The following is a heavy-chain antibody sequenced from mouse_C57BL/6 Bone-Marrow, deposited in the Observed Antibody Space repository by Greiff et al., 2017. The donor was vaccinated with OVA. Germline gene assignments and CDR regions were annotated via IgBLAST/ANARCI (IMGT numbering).Heavy chain of an antibody. CDR1: GYTFTSYW. CDR2: IDPSDSYT. Sequence: QVQLQQPGAELVKPGASVKLSCKASGYTFTSYWMQWVKQRPGQGLEWIGEIDPSDSYTNYKQKFKGKATLTVDTSSSTASMQRSSLTSEDSAVYYSARDYCGPYAMDYWGQGTSVTVSA. CDR3: ARDYCGPYAMDY. J-gene: IGHJ4*01. D-gene: IGHD1-2*01. V-gene: IGHV1-50*01.